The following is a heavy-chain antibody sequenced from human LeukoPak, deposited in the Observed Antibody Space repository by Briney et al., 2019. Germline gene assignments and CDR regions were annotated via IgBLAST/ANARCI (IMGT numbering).Heavy chain of an antibody. J-gene: IGHJ3*02. D-gene: IGHD2-2*02. Sequence: SETLSLTCAVYGGSFNGYYWNWIRQPPGKGLEWIGELNHDGSTNSNPSLTSRVTISVDTSKNQFSLKLNSLTAADTAVYYCERAPNEYQLLHPWAFDIWGQGTMVTVSS. V-gene: IGHV4-34*01. CDR2: LNHDGST. CDR1: GGSFNGYY. CDR3: ERAPNEYQLLHPWAFDI.